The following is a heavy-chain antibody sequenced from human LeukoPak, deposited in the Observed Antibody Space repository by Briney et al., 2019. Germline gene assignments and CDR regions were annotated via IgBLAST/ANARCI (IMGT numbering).Heavy chain of an antibody. V-gene: IGHV3-33*01. D-gene: IGHD3-10*01. CDR2: IWYDGYNE. CDR3: ARPSYYGSESQLYYFGY. CDR1: GFXFNNYG. Sequence: PGGSLRLSCVASGFXFNNYGIHWVRQAPGKGLEWVAVIWYDGYNEFYADSVKGRFTISRDNSKNTLYLQMDSLRAEDTAVYYCARPSYYGSESQLYYFGYWGQGTLVTVSS. J-gene: IGHJ4*02.